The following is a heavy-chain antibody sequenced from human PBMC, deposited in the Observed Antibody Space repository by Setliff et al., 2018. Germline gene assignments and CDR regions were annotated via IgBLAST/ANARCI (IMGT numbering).Heavy chain of an antibody. D-gene: IGHD3-10*01. V-gene: IGHV4-59*01. Sequence: PSETLSLTCSVSGDSMSFSYWSWIRQPPGKGLEWIGYIYYSGSTDSHPSLKSRVSISIDTPKNQFSLNVRSVTAADTAIYYCAKGRGEMDSWGQGILVTVSS. CDR2: IYYSGST. CDR3: AKGRGEMDS. CDR1: GDSMSFSY. J-gene: IGHJ4*02.